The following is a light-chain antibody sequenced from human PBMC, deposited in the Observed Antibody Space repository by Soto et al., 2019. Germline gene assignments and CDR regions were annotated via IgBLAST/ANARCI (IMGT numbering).Light chain of an antibody. CDR3: QQYGNAPQT. V-gene: IGKV3-20*01. J-gene: IGKJ1*01. CDR1: ESVTRNY. Sequence: ETVLTQSPGTLSLSPGEGATLSCRASESVTRNYLAWYQQKPGQAPRFLIYGASSRATGIPDRFSGSGSGTEFTLTISRMEPEDFAVYFCQQYGNAPQTFGQGTRVEVK. CDR2: GAS.